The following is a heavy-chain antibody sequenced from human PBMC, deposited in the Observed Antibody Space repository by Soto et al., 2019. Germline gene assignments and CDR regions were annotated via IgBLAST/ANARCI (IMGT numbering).Heavy chain of an antibody. J-gene: IGHJ3*02. CDR1: GFTFSSYG. CDR2: IWYDGSNK. V-gene: IGHV3-33*01. CDR3: ARWRQHSDAFDI. D-gene: IGHD5-18*01. Sequence: QVQLVESGGGVVQPGRSLRLSCAASGFTFSSYGMHWVRQAPGKGLEWVAVIWYDGSNKYYADSVKGRFTISRDNSENTLYLQMNSLRAEDTAVYYCARWRQHSDAFDIWGEGTMVTVAS.